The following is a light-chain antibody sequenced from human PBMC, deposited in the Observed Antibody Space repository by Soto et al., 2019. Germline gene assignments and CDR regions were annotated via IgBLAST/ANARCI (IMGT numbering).Light chain of an antibody. V-gene: IGKV1-39*01. Sequence: DIQMTQSPSSLSASVGDRVTITSRAGQSIIIYLNWYPQTKGKAPKVLIHAASTLESGVPSRFSGSVSGTDFTLPISSLQPEDFETYYCQQSYSNPWTFGQGTKVDIK. CDR3: QQSYSNPWT. J-gene: IGKJ1*01. CDR2: AAS. CDR1: QSIIIY.